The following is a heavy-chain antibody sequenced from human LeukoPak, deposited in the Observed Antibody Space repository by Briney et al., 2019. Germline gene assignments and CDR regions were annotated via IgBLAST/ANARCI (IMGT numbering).Heavy chain of an antibody. J-gene: IGHJ4*02. CDR1: GGTFSSYA. CDR3: ATTGIHILTGYQEGAFDF. CDR2: IIPISGTA. Sequence: EASVKVSCKASGGTFSSYAISWVRQAPGQGLEWMGGIIPISGTANYAQKFQGRVTITADESTNTAYMELSSLRSEDTAVYYCATTGIHILTGYQEGAFDFWGQGAPVTVSS. V-gene: IGHV1-69*13. D-gene: IGHD3-9*01.